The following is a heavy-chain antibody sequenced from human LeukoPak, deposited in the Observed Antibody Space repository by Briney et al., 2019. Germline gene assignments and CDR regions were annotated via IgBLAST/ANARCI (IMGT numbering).Heavy chain of an antibody. J-gene: IGHJ4*02. V-gene: IGHV5-51*01. CDR3: VRPNRRRLWSWYFDY. Sequence: GESLKISCKGSGYNFATYWIAWVRQMPGKGLEWMGLIYPGDSDTRYSPSFQGQVTTSADKSISTTYLQWSSLKASDTAMYYCVRPNRRRLWSWYFDYWGQGTLVTVSS. D-gene: IGHD5-18*01. CDR1: GYNFATYW. CDR2: IYPGDSDT.